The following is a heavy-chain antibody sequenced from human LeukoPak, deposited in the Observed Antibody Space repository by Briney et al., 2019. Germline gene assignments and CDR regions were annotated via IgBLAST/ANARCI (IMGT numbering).Heavy chain of an antibody. CDR1: GYTFTSYG. Sequence: ASVKVSCKASGYTFTSYGISWVRQVPGQGPEWMGWISAYNGNTNYAQKFQGRVTMTTDTSTSTAYMELRSLRSDDTAVYFCARDCSGGICYSSATNFDYWGQGTLVAVSS. CDR2: ISAYNGNT. CDR3: ARDCSGGICYSSATNFDY. J-gene: IGHJ4*02. V-gene: IGHV1-18*01. D-gene: IGHD2-15*01.